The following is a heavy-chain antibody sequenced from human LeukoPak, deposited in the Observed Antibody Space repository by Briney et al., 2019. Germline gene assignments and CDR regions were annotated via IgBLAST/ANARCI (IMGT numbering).Heavy chain of an antibody. CDR3: AKGGHYYDSSGLRDAFDI. J-gene: IGHJ3*02. V-gene: IGHV3-23*01. D-gene: IGHD3-22*01. CDR2: ISGSGGST. CDR1: GFTFSNYA. Sequence: GGSLRLSCAASGFTFSNYAMNWVRQAPGKGLEWVSAISGSGGSTYYADSVKGRFTISRDNSKNTLYLQMNSLRAEDTAVYYCAKGGHYYDSSGLRDAFDIWGQGTMVTVSS.